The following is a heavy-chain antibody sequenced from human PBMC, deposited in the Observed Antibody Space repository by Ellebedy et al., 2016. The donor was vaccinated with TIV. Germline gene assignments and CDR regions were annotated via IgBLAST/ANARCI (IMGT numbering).Heavy chain of an antibody. D-gene: IGHD2-15*01. J-gene: IGHJ4*02. CDR3: ARDTPIGARNDY. V-gene: IGHV1-2*02. CDR1: GYTLTTYY. CDR2: VNPNGGST. Sequence: ASVKVSCKASGYTLTTYYMHWVRQAPGPGPEWMGWVNPNGGSTSYAEKFRGRVTMTSDTSISTAYMELSSLRSDDTAVYYCARDTPIGARNDYWGQGTLVTVSS.